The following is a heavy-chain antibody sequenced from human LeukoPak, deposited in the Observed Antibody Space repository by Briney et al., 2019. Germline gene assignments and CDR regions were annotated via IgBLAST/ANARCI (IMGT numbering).Heavy chain of an antibody. CDR1: GGSISRYY. Sequence: SETLSLTCTVSGGSISRYYWSWIRQSAGKGLEWIGRTHTSGTTNYNPSLKTRFTISIDTSKNQFSLKLSSVTAADTALYYCAREASPYTYCSSGMDVWGQGTTVTVSS. CDR3: AREASPYTYCSSGMDV. V-gene: IGHV4-4*07. CDR2: THTSGTT. D-gene: IGHD2-8*01. J-gene: IGHJ6*02.